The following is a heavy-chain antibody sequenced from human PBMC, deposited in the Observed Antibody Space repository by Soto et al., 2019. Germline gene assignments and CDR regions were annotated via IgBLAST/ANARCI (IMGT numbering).Heavy chain of an antibody. J-gene: IGHJ4*02. Sequence: GPSVKVSCKTSGYTFTSYGISWVRQAPGQGLEWMGWISAYNGNTNYAQKLQGRVTMTTDTSTSTAYMELRSLRSDDTAVYYCATSNCSGGSCYSYYFDYWGQGTLVTVSS. V-gene: IGHV1-18*01. CDR1: GYTFTSYG. CDR2: ISAYNGNT. D-gene: IGHD2-15*01. CDR3: ATSNCSGGSCYSYYFDY.